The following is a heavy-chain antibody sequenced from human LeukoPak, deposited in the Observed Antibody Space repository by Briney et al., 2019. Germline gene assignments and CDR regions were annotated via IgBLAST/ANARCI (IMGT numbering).Heavy chain of an antibody. Sequence: GGSLRLSCAASGFTFSSYSMNWVRQAPGKGLEWVSSISSSSSYIYYADSVKGRFTISRDNAKDSLYLQMNSLRAEDTAVYYCARSSVAGTGEEYFDYWGQGTLVTVSS. CDR2: ISSSSSYI. J-gene: IGHJ4*02. CDR1: GFTFSSYS. CDR3: ARSSVAGTGEEYFDY. V-gene: IGHV3-21*01. D-gene: IGHD6-19*01.